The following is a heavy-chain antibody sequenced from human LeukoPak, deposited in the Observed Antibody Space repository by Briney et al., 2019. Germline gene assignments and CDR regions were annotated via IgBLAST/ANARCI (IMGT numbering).Heavy chain of an antibody. CDR3: ATSVSRYFDWLSRFDY. D-gene: IGHD3-9*01. J-gene: IGHJ4*02. CDR1: GYTLTELS. V-gene: IGHV1-24*01. Sequence: ASVNVSCKVSGYTLTELSMHWVRQAPGKGLEWMGGFDPEDGETIYAQKFQGRVTMTEDTSTDTAYMDLSSLRSEDTAVYYCATSVSRYFDWLSRFDYWGQGTLVTVSS. CDR2: FDPEDGET.